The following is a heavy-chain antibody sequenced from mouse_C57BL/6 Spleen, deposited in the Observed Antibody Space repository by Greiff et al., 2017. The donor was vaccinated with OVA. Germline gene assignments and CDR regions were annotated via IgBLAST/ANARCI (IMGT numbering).Heavy chain of an antibody. J-gene: IGHJ2*01. CDR3: ARSDVDY. CDR2: IDPSDSYT. Sequence: QVQLQQPGAELVKPGASVKLSCKASGYTFTSYWMQWVKQRPGQGLEWIGEIDPSDSYTNYNQKFKGKATLTVDTSYSTAYMQLSSLTSEDSAVYYCARSDVDYWGQGTTLTVSS. CDR1: GYTFTSYW. V-gene: IGHV1-50*01.